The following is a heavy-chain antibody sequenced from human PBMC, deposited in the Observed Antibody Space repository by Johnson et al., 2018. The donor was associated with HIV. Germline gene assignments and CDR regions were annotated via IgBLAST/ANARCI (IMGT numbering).Heavy chain of an antibody. CDR3: ARAYSYGVFDI. V-gene: IGHV3-66*01. J-gene: IGHJ3*02. D-gene: IGHD5-18*01. CDR1: GFTVSSNY. CDR2: IYSGATT. Sequence: VLLVESGGGLVQPGGSLRLSCAASGFTVSSNYMSWVRQAPGKGLEWVSVIYSGATTYYADSVKDRFTISRDNSKNTLYLQMNSLRAEDTALYYCARAYSYGVFDIWGQGTMVTVSS.